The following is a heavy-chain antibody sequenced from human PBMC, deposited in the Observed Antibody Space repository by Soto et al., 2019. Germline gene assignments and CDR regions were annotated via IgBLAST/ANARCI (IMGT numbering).Heavy chain of an antibody. CDR1: GGSISSGDYY. D-gene: IGHD2-2*01. V-gene: IGHV4-30-4*01. J-gene: IGHJ3*02. Sequence: QVQLQESGPGLVKPSQTLSLTCTVSGGSISSGDYYWSWIRQPPGKGLEWIGYIYYSGSTYYNPSLTSRVTISVDTSKNQSSRKLSSVTAADTAVYYCAREFQYCISTSCYLDAFDIWGQGTMVTVSS. CDR2: IYYSGST. CDR3: AREFQYCISTSCYLDAFDI.